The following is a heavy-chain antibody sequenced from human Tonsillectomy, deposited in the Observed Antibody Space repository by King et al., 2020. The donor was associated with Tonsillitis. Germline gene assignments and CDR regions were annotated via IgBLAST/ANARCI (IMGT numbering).Heavy chain of an antibody. CDR1: GGSISSFY. V-gene: IGHV4-59*01. CDR3: ARMYYYFWSGYYYYYMDV. J-gene: IGHJ6*03. D-gene: IGHD3-3*01. CDR2: VYNIGST. Sequence: QLQESGPGLVKPSETLSLTCTVSGGSISSFYWSWIRQPPGKGLEWIGYVYNIGSTKYNPSLKSRVTISIDTSKNQFSLNLSSVTAADTAVYYCARMYYYFWSGYYYYYMDVWGKGTTVIVSS.